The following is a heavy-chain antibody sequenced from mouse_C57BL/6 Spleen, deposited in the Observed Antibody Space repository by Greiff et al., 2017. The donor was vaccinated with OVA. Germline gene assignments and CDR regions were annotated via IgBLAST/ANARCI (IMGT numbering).Heavy chain of an antibody. CDR3: TREGNYYDYGNYFDY. CDR1: GFTFSSYA. J-gene: IGHJ2*01. CDR2: ISSGGDYI. V-gene: IGHV5-9-1*02. D-gene: IGHD2-4*01. Sequence: EVQLVESGEGLVKPGGSLKLSCAASGFTFSSYAMSWVRQTPEKRLEWVAYISSGGDYIYYADTVKGRFTISRDKARNTLYLQMSSLKSEDTAMYYCTREGNYYDYGNYFDYWGQGTTLTVSS.